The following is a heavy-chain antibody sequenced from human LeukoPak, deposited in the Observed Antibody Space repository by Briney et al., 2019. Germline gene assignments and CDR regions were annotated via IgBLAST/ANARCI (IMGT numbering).Heavy chain of an antibody. CDR2: INHSGST. V-gene: IGHV4-34*01. D-gene: IGHD3-22*01. J-gene: IGHJ4*02. CDR1: GGSFSGYY. Sequence: SETLSLTCAVYGGSFSGYYWSWIRQPPGKGLEWIGEINHSGSTNYNPSLKSRVTISVDASKNQFSLKLTSVTAADTAVYYCATLGEYYDSSGYYYNWGQGTLVTVSS. CDR3: ATLGEYYDSSGYYYN.